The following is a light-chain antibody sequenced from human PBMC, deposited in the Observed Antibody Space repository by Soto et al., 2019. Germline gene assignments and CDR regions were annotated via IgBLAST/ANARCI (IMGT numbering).Light chain of an antibody. V-gene: IGKV3-15*01. CDR3: QQYDTYFRYT. Sequence: EIVLTQSPATLSMSPGDRTTLSCRASHSISTYLAWYQHKPGQAPRLLIYSASVRAAGVPARFSGSGSGTEFTLTISSLQSEDFANYYCQQYDTYFRYTFGQGTKLDIK. CDR2: SAS. CDR1: HSISTY. J-gene: IGKJ2*01.